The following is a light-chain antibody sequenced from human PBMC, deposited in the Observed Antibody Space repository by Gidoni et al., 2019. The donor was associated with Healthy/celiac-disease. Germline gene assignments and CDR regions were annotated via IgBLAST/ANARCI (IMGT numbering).Light chain of an antibody. CDR3: QQRSNWPPKLT. J-gene: IGKJ4*01. CDR2: DAS. V-gene: IGKV3-11*01. CDR1: QSVSSY. Sequence: EIVLTQSPATLSLSPGERATLSCRASQSVSSYLAWYQQKPGQAPRLLIYDASNRATGIPARFRGSGSGTDFTLTISSLEPEAFAVYYCQQRSNWPPKLTFGGGTKVEIK.